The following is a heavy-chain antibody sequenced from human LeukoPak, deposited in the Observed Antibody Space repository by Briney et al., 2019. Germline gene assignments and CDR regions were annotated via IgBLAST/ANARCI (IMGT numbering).Heavy chain of an antibody. CDR3: ARDLLWPVHYDSSGYQGFDY. CDR2: ISAYNGNT. J-gene: IGHJ4*02. Sequence: ASVKVSCKASGYTFTSYGISWVRQAPGQGLEWMGWISAYNGNTNYAQKLQGRVTMTTDTSTSTAYMELRSLRSDDTAVYYCARDLLWPVHYDSSGYQGFDYWAREPWSPSPQ. V-gene: IGHV1-18*01. CDR1: GYTFTSYG. D-gene: IGHD3-22*01.